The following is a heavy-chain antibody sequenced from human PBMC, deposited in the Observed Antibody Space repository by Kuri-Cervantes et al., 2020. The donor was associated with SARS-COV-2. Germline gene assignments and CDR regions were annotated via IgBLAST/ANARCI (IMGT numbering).Heavy chain of an antibody. D-gene: IGHD2-2*01. CDR1: GHTFTGYY. Sequence: ASVKVSCKASGHTFTGYYMHWVRQAPGQGLEWMGWINPNSGGTNYAQKFQGRVTMTRDTSIGTAYMELSSLRSEDTAVYYCASSPGDIVVVPADDAFDIWGQGTMVTVSS. CDR2: INPNSGGT. CDR3: ASSPGDIVVVPADDAFDI. V-gene: IGHV1-2*02. J-gene: IGHJ3*02.